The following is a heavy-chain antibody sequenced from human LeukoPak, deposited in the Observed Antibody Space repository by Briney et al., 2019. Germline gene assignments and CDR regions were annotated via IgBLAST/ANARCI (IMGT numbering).Heavy chain of an antibody. CDR2: ISYDGSNK. CDR1: GFTFSSYT. Sequence: GGSLRLSCAASGFTFSSYTMNWVRQAPGKGLEWVAVISYDGSNKYYADSVKGRFTISRDNSKNTLYLQMNSLRAEDTAVYYCAKDNGPLESYYFDYWGQGTLVTVSS. CDR3: AKDNGPLESYYFDY. J-gene: IGHJ4*02. V-gene: IGHV3-30-3*01. D-gene: IGHD1-1*01.